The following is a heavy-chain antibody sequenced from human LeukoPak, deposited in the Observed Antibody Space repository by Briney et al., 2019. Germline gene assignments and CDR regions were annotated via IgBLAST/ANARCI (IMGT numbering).Heavy chain of an antibody. J-gene: IGHJ4*02. Sequence: GGSLRLSCAASGFTVSSNYVSWVRQAPGKGLEWVGRIKSKADGGTTDYAAPVKGRFTISRDDTRNTLYLQMNSLKTEDTAVYYCTTDGELLWFGELLVAPGYWGQGTLVTVSS. CDR1: GFTVSSNY. CDR3: TTDGELLWFGELLVAPGY. CDR2: IKSKADGGTT. D-gene: IGHD3-10*01. V-gene: IGHV3-15*01.